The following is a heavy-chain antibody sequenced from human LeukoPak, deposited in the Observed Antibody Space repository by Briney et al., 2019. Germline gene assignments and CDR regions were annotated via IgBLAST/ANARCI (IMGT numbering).Heavy chain of an antibody. D-gene: IGHD3-10*01. V-gene: IGHV4-34*01. CDR3: AREKRAITMVRGVAHFDY. J-gene: IGHJ4*02. Sequence: SETLSLTCAVYGGSFSGYYWSWIRQPPGKGLEWIGEINHSGSTNYNPSLKSRVTISVDTSKNQFSLKLSSVTAADTAVYYYAREKRAITMVRGVAHFDYWGQGTLVTVSS. CDR1: GGSFSGYY. CDR2: INHSGST.